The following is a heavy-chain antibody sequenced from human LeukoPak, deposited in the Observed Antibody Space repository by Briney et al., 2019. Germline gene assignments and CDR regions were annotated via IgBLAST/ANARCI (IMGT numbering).Heavy chain of an antibody. CDR1: GFIFSG. J-gene: IGHJ3*02. Sequence: GGSLRLSCAASGFIFSGMHWVRQAPGKGLEWVGRIKRKNDLGTTDYAAPVKARFTISRDDSKNTLYLQMNSLKTEDTAVYYCTAENFLYAFDIWGQGTMVTVSS. CDR2: IKRKNDLGTT. CDR3: TAENFLYAFDI. V-gene: IGHV3-15*01. D-gene: IGHD1-7*01.